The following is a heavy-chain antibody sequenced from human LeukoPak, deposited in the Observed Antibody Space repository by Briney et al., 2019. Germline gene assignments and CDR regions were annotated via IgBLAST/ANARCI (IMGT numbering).Heavy chain of an antibody. V-gene: IGHV3-30*03. J-gene: IGHJ1*01. CDR3: ARKLAL. CDR1: GFTFSSYG. Sequence: PGGSLRLSCAASGFTFSSYGMHWVRQAPGKGLEWVAVISYDGSNKYYADSVKGRFTVSRDNANHSVFLQMNSLRHDDTAVYFCARKLALWGQGTMVTVSP. CDR2: ISYDGSNK.